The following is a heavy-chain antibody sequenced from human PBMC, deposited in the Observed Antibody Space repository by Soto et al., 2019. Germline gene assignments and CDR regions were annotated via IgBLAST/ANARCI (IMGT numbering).Heavy chain of an antibody. CDR2: SNPSGGRI. Sequence: QVQLVQSGAEVKKPGASVKVSCTASGYTLIDYYMHWVRQAPGQGLEWMGMTNPSGGSNPSGGRITYAQKSQGRVTMARDTSTSAVHLEMGSLGSEDTAVYYCGRSVYASSLIDYWGQGTLVTVSS. J-gene: IGHJ4*02. V-gene: IGHV1-46*01. CDR1: GYTLIDYY. CDR3: GRSVYASSLIDY. D-gene: IGHD6-13*01.